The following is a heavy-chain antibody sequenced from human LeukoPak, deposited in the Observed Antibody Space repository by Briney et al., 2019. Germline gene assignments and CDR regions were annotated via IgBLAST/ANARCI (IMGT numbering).Heavy chain of an antibody. J-gene: IGHJ5*02. Sequence: SETLSLTCTVSGGSISSYYWSWIRQPPGKGLECIGYIYYSGSTNYNPSLKSRVTVSVDTSKNQFSLKLSSVTAADTAVYYCARDAGGSGFLWFDHWGQGTLVTVSS. V-gene: IGHV4-59*01. CDR3: ARDAGGSGFLWFDH. CDR2: IYYSGST. D-gene: IGHD3-10*01. CDR1: GGSISSYY.